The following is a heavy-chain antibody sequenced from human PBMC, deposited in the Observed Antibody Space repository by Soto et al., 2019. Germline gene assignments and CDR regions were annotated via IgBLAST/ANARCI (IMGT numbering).Heavy chain of an antibody. V-gene: IGHV3-23*01. Sequence: EVQLLESGGGLVQPGGSLRLSCAASGFTFSSYAMSWVRQAPGKGLEWVAAISASGGTTSYADSVKGQFTISRDNSNSRLYLQINSLTAEDTAVYYCAKHLILAARGWLRDLEYWGQGTLVIVSS. CDR2: ISASGGTT. CDR1: GFTFSSYA. CDR3: AKHLILAARGWLRDLEY. J-gene: IGHJ4*02. D-gene: IGHD6-19*01.